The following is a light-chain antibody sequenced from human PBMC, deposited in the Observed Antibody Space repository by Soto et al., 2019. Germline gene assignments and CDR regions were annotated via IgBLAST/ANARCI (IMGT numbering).Light chain of an antibody. CDR3: QRDGSSPRT. CDR1: RSVSSNY. J-gene: IGKJ1*01. V-gene: IGKV3-20*01. Sequence: ETVFTQSPGTLSASPGEAATLSCRASRSVSSNYLAWFQQRPGEAPRLLINRASKRATGIPDRCTGSGSGTDFTLTINRLEAADVAVYYCQRDGSSPRTFGQGTKVDI. CDR2: RAS.